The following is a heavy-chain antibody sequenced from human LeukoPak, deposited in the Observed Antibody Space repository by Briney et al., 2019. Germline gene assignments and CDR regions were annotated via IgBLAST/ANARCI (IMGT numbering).Heavy chain of an antibody. V-gene: IGHV3-74*01. CDR2: INSDGSST. CDR3: ARGRWDGYNRHGNDAFDI. D-gene: IGHD5-24*01. CDR1: GFTFSSYW. J-gene: IGHJ3*02. Sequence: GGSLRLSCAASGFTFSSYWMHWVRQAPGKGLVWVSRINSDGSSTSYADSVKGRFTISRDNAKNTLYLQMNSLRAEDTAVYYCARGRWDGYNRHGNDAFDIWGQGTMVTVSS.